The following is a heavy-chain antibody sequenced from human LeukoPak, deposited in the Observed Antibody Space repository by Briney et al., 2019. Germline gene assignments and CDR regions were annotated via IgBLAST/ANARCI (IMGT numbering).Heavy chain of an antibody. D-gene: IGHD1-26*01. CDR3: ARGVGTTNPPEDY. CDR2: MNTDGSIT. J-gene: IGHJ4*02. CDR1: GFTCSSYW. Sequence: GGSLRLSCVVSGFTCSSYWMHWVRQAPGKGLVWVSRMNTDGSITTYADSVKGRFTISRDNAKNTLYLQMNSLRAEDTAVYYCARGVGTTNPPEDYWGQGTLVTVSS. V-gene: IGHV3-74*01.